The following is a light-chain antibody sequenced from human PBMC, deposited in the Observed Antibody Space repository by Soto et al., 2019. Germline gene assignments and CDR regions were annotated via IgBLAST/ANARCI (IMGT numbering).Light chain of an antibody. J-gene: IGKJ1*01. Sequence: EIVMTQSPATLSVSPGERATLSCRASQSVSSNLAWYQQKPGQAPRHLIYGASTRATGIPARFSGSGSGTKFTLTISSLQSEDFAVYYCQHYHNWPPWTFGQGTKVEVK. CDR2: GAS. V-gene: IGKV3-15*01. CDR1: QSVSSN. CDR3: QHYHNWPPWT.